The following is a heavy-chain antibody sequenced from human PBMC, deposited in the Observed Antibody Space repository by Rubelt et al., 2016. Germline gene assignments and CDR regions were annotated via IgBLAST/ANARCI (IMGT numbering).Heavy chain of an antibody. D-gene: IGHD3-16*01. CDR3: AKDKTPRGEVAFDY. CDR1: GFSFHDYV. V-gene: IGHV3-43D*03. J-gene: IGHJ4*02. CDR2: ISWDGGST. Sequence: VQLVESGGVVVQPGGSLRLSCGTSGFSFHDYVMHWVRQAPGKGLEWISLISWDGGSTWYADSVKGRFRISRDNSGKSLYLHMDKLRVDDSGIYYCAKDKTPRGEVAFDYGGRGTLVTVSS.